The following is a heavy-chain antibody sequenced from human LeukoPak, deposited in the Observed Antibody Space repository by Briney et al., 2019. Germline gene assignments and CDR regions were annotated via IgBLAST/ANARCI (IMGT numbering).Heavy chain of an antibody. V-gene: IGHV4-59*08. D-gene: IGHD3-10*01. CDR2: IYYSGST. CDR1: GGSISSYY. CDR3: ARHSPANYYGSGSYYTGFDY. J-gene: IGHJ4*02. Sequence: SETLSLTCTVSGGSISSYYWSWIRQPPGKGLEWIGYIYYSGSTNYNPSLKSRVTISVDTSKNQFSLKLSSVTAADTAVYYSARHSPANYYGSGSYYTGFDYWGQGTLVTVSS.